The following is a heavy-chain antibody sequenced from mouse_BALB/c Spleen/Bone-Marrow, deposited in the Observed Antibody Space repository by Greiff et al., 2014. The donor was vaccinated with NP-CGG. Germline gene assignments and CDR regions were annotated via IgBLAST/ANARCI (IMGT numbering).Heavy chain of an antibody. D-gene: IGHD1-1*01. V-gene: IGHV1-9*01. CDR3: ARASVVPYYFDF. Sequence: QVQLQQPGAELMKPGASVKISCKATGYTFSNYWIDWVKQRPGHGLEWIEEILPGSGTANYNEKFKGKATFTADTSSNTAYMQLSSLTSEDSALYYCARASVVPYYFDFWGQGTTLTVSS. CDR1: GYTFSNYW. J-gene: IGHJ2*01. CDR2: ILPGSGTA.